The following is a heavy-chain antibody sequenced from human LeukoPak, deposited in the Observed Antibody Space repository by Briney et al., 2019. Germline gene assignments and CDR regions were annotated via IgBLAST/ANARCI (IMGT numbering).Heavy chain of an antibody. J-gene: IGHJ4*02. D-gene: IGHD6-13*01. Sequence: GGSLRLSCAASGFTFSSCWMSWVRQAPGKGLEWVANIKQDGSEKYYVDSVKGRFTISRDNAKNSLYLQMNSLRAEDTAVYYCARVGIEQLVQDYYFDDWGQGTLVTVSS. CDR2: IKQDGSEK. V-gene: IGHV3-7*03. CDR3: ARVGIEQLVQDYYFDD. CDR1: GFTFSSCW.